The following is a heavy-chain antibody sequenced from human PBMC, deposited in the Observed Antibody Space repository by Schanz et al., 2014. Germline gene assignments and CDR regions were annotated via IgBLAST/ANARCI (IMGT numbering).Heavy chain of an antibody. CDR1: GFTFSSYS. Sequence: EVQLVESGGGLVQPGGSLRLSCAAPGFTFSSYSMNWVRQAPGKGLEWVSAISGGGGTTYYADSVKGRFTISRDNSKNTLYLQMNSLRAEDTAVYYCAKTLFPGGTQTFGNWGRGTLVTVSS. CDR3: AKTLFPGGTQTFGN. V-gene: IGHV3-23*04. CDR2: ISGGGGTT. D-gene: IGHD2-8*02. J-gene: IGHJ4*02.